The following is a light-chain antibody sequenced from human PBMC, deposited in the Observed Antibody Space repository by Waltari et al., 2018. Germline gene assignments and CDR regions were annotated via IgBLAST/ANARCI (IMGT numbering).Light chain of an antibody. V-gene: IGLV2-14*03. CDR2: DVA. CDR1: SSDVEGFNF. CDR3: SSYTSVNTR. Sequence: QSALTQPASMSGSPGQSITISCTGTSSDVEGFNFVSWYQQYPGKAPKLIIYDVANRPSGFSHRFCGSRYDNTASLTISGLQAEDEADYYGSSYTSVNTRFGGGTKLTVL. J-gene: IGLJ2*01.